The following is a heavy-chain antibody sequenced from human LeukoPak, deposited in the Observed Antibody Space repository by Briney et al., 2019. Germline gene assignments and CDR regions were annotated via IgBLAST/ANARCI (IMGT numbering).Heavy chain of an antibody. Sequence: GASVKVSCKASGYTFTGYYMHWVRQAPGQGLEWMGWINPNSGGTNYAQKFQGRVTMTRDTSISTAYMELSRLRSDDTAVYYCARDYASRSPYYDSSGYRLGFDYWGQGTLVTVSS. V-gene: IGHV1-2*02. J-gene: IGHJ4*02. CDR3: ARDYASRSPYYDSSGYRLGFDY. CDR1: GYTFTGYY. D-gene: IGHD3-22*01. CDR2: INPNSGGT.